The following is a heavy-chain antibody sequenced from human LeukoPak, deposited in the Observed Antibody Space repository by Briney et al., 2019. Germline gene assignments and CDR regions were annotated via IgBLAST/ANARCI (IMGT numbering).Heavy chain of an antibody. Sequence: SGPALVKPTQTLTLTCTFSGFSLSTSGMRVSWIRQPPGKALEWLARIDWDDDKFYSTSLKTRLTISKDTSKNQVVLTMTNMDPVDTATYYCARTPYGGGDCYVDYWGQGTLVTVSS. D-gene: IGHD2-21*02. CDR3: ARTPYGGGDCYVDY. V-gene: IGHV2-70*04. J-gene: IGHJ4*02. CDR1: GFSLSTSGMR. CDR2: IDWDDDK.